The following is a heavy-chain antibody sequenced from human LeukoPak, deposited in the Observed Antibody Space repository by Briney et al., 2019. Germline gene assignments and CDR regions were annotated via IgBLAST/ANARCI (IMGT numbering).Heavy chain of an antibody. CDR1: GFTFSSYE. CDR2: ISSSGSTI. J-gene: IGHJ4*02. D-gene: IGHD3-10*01. CDR3: ALSGHGSGSYKVDY. V-gene: IGHV3-48*03. Sequence: GGSLRLSCAASGFTFSSYEMNWVRQAPGKGLEWVSYISSSGSTIYSADSVKGRFTISRDNAKNSLYLQMNSLRAEDTAVYYCALSGHGSGSYKVDYWGQGTLVTVSS.